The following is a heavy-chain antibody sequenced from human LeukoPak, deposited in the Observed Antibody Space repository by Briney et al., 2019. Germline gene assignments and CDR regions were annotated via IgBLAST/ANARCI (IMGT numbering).Heavy chain of an antibody. CDR2: INPKNGGT. D-gene: IGHD1-1*01. Sequence: ASVKVSCKASGYTFTAYEMHWVRQAPGQGLEYVGWINPKNGGTNSAQNFQGRVTMTWDTSVSTVYMELSRLRSDDTAVYYCAREEDCGTARCSNDHGGQGTLVTVSS. CDR3: AREEDCGTARCSNDH. CDR1: GYTFTAYE. V-gene: IGHV1-2*02. J-gene: IGHJ4*02.